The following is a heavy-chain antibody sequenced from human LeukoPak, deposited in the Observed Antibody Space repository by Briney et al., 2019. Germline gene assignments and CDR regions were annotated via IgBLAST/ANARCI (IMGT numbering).Heavy chain of an antibody. D-gene: IGHD5-24*01. CDR1: GFTVSGNY. V-gene: IGHV3-66*02. J-gene: IGHJ4*02. Sequence: GGSLRLSCAASGFTVSGNYMSWVRQDPGKGLDCISVIYTGGKTYFADSVKGRFTISRDNSKNSLYLQMNSLRPEDTAVYYCARVEMATSVFEYWGQGTLVTVSS. CDR2: IYTGGKT. CDR3: ARVEMATSVFEY.